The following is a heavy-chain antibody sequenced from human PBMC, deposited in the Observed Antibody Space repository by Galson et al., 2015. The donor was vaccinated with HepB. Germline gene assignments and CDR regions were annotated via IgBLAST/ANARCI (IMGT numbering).Heavy chain of an antibody. CDR3: ARDLGYSSSWYFSC. Sequence: SLRLSCAASGFTFSSYAMHWVRQAPGKGLEWVAVISYDGSNKYYADSVKGRFTISRDNSKNTLYLQMNSLRAEDTAVYYCARDLGYSSSWYFSCWGQGTLVTVSS. V-gene: IGHV3-30*04. J-gene: IGHJ4*02. CDR1: GFTFSSYA. CDR2: ISYDGSNK. D-gene: IGHD6-13*01.